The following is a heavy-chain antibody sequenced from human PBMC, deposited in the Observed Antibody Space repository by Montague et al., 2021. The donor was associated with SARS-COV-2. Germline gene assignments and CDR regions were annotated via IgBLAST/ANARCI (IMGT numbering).Heavy chain of an antibody. CDR3: AGEIVVVTQTYHYGMDV. J-gene: IGHJ6*02. CDR2: IYPSGST. CDR1: GGSISSYY. D-gene: IGHD3-22*01. Sequence: SETLSLTCTVSGGSISSYYWSWIRQPAGKGLEWIGRIYPSGSTKXXPSLKSRVTMSVDTSKNQFSLKLSSVTAADTAVYYCAGEIVVVTQTYHYGMDVWGQGTTVTVSS. V-gene: IGHV4-4*07.